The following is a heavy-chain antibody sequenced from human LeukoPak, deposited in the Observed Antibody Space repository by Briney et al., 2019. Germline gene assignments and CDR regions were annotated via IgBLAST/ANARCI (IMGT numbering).Heavy chain of an antibody. J-gene: IGHJ4*02. CDR1: GGSLSSYY. CDR2: IYTSGST. Sequence: SETLSLTCTVSGGSLSSYYWSWIRQPAGKGLEWIGRIYTSGSTNYNPSLKSRVTMSVDTSKNQFSLKLSSVTAADTAVYYCARSVSGTSRPEPWIFDYWGQGTLVTVSS. V-gene: IGHV4-4*07. CDR3: ARSVSGTSRPEPWIFDY. D-gene: IGHD1-7*01.